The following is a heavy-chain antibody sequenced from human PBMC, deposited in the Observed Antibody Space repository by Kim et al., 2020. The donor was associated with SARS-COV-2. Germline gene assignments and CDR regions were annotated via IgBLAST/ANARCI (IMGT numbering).Heavy chain of an antibody. Sequence: GGSLRLSCVASGFNFDDYAMHWVRQAPGKGLEWVSGISWNSDKIGSAASVRGRFTISRDNAKNSLSLQMDSLRAEDTALYYCAKDMGYSFGSYGMDVWGQGTTVTVS. CDR2: ISWNSDKI. CDR1: GFNFDDYA. D-gene: IGHD5-12*01. V-gene: IGHV3-9*01. J-gene: IGHJ6*02. CDR3: AKDMGYSFGSYGMDV.